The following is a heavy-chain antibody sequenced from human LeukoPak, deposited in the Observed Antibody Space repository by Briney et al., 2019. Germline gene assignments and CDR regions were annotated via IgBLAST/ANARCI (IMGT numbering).Heavy chain of an antibody. CDR2: IYTGGST. J-gene: IGHJ4*02. CDR3: ANISVTTVYFDF. Sequence: GGSLRLSCAVSGFTVSTNYMSWVRQARGKGLESVSFIYTGGSTHYADCVMGRVTISRDTSQYPLHPQIASEKAENTGVYNIANISVTTVYFDFWGQGTLVTVCS. CDR1: GFTVSTNY. V-gene: IGHV3-66*01. D-gene: IGHD4-17*01.